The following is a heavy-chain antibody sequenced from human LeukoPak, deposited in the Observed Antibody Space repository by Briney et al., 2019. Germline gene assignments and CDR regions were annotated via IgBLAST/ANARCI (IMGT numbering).Heavy chain of an antibody. J-gene: IGHJ4*02. CDR3: AKSRVATGTFSFDY. Sequence: GGSLRLSCAASGFTFSSYPMSWVRQAPGKGLEWVSGISGNDGGTTYYADSVKGRFSISKDDPKNTLYLQMNSLTVQATAVYYCAKSRVATGTFSFDYWGQGTLVTASS. V-gene: IGHV3-23*01. CDR2: ISGNDGGTT. CDR1: GFTFSSYP. D-gene: IGHD6-13*01.